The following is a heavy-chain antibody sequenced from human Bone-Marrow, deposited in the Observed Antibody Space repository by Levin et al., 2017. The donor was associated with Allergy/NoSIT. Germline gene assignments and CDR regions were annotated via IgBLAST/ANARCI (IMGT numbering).Heavy chain of an antibody. V-gene: IGHV3-48*04. Sequence: GESLKISCAASGFTFSSHSMSWVRQAPGKGLEWVSYISSSSSTIYYADSVKGRFTISRDNAKNSLYLQINSLRAEDTAVYYCARAKRLGYYYGMDVWGQGTTVTVSS. CDR1: GFTFSSHS. CDR3: ARAKRLGYYYGMDV. CDR2: ISSSSSTI. J-gene: IGHJ6*02. D-gene: IGHD7-27*01.